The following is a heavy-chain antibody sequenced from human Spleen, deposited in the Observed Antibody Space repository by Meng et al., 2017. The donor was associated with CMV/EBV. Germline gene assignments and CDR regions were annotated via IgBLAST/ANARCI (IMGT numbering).Heavy chain of an antibody. CDR2: IHYSGST. J-gene: IGHJ4*02. CDR3: ARVYGDYGAYFDY. V-gene: IGHV4-34*01. Sequence: SETLSLTCAVSGGSFNDYYWGWIRQPPGKGLEWIGHIHYSGSTYYNPSLKSRVTISEDTSKNQFSLMLTSLTAADTAVYYCARVYGDYGAYFDYWGQGTLVTVSS. CDR1: GGSFNDYY. D-gene: IGHD4-17*01.